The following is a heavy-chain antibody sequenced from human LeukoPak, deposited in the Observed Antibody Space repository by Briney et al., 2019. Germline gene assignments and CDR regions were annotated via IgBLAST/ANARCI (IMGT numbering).Heavy chain of an antibody. Sequence: PGGSLILSCAASGFTFSSYGMHWVRQAPGKGLEWVAVIWYDGSNKYYADSVKGRFTISRDNSKNTLYLQMNSLRAEDTAVYYCARDCTNGVCYGTDFDYWGQGTLVTVSS. CDR1: GFTFSSYG. CDR3: ARDCTNGVCYGTDFDY. V-gene: IGHV3-33*01. CDR2: IWYDGSNK. J-gene: IGHJ4*02. D-gene: IGHD2-8*01.